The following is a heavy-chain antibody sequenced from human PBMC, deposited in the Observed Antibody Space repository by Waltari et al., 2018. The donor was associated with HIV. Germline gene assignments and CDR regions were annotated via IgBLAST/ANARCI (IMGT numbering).Heavy chain of an antibody. J-gene: IGHJ4*02. CDR2: INPNSGGT. CDR1: GYPFTGYY. CDR3: ARIHQAHRYYYDSSGYSVYFDY. Sequence: QVQLVQSGAEVKKPGASVKVSCKASGYPFTGYYMHWVRQAPGQGLEWMGRINPNSGGTNYAQKFQGRVTMTRDTSISTAYMELSRLRSDDTAVYYCARIHQAHRYYYDSSGYSVYFDYWGQGTLVTVSS. D-gene: IGHD3-22*01. V-gene: IGHV1-2*06.